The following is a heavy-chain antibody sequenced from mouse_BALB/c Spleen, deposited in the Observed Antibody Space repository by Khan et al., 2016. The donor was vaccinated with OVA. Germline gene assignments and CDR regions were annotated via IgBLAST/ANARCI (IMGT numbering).Heavy chain of an antibody. CDR2: LWGDGST. D-gene: IGHD4-1*01. V-gene: IGHV2-3*01. Sequence: QVQLKESGPGLVAPSQSLSITCTVSGFSLTNYGVTWVRQPPGKGLEWLGVLWGDGSTNYHSALISRLSISKDNSKSQVFLKLNSLQTDDTATYYGAKWVTGYYAMDYWGQGTSVTVSS. CDR3: AKWVTGYYAMDY. CDR1: GFSLTNYG. J-gene: IGHJ4*01.